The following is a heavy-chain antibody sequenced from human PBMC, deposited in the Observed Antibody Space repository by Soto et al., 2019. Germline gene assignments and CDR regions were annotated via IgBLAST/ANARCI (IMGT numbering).Heavy chain of an antibody. J-gene: IGHJ4*02. CDR2: IYYSGST. CDR1: GGSISSGGYY. V-gene: IGHV4-31*01. Sequence: QVQLQESGPGLVKPSQTLSLTCTVSGGSISSGGYYWSWIRQHPGKGLEWIGYIYYSGSTYYNPSVKSQVTISVDTSKNQFSLKLSSVTAADTAVYYCARDDRRGDYSYFDYWGQGTLVTVSS. D-gene: IGHD4-17*01. CDR3: ARDDRRGDYSYFDY.